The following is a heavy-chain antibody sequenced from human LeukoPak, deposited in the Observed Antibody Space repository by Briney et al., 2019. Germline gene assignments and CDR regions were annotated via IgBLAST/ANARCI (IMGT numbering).Heavy chain of an antibody. V-gene: IGHV4-59*01. CDR2: IYYRGRS. CDR1: GGSISSYY. J-gene: IGHJ4*02. Sequence: PSETLSLTCTVSGGSISSYYWSWIRQPPGKGLEWIGNIYYRGRSNYNPSLKSRVTISVDTSKNQFSLKLSSVTAADTAVYYCARDTGSDPNRVVQFDHWGLGTPVTVSS. CDR3: ARDTGSDPNRVVQFDH. D-gene: IGHD3-3*01.